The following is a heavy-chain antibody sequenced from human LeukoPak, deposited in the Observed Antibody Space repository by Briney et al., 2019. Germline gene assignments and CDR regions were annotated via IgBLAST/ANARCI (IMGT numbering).Heavy chain of an antibody. V-gene: IGHV1-69*02. CDR1: GGTFSSYT. J-gene: IGHJ4*02. D-gene: IGHD6-6*01. CDR2: IIPILGIA. Sequence: SVKVSCKASGGTFSSYTISWVRQAPGPGLEWMGRIIPILGIANYAQKFQGRVTITADKSTSTAYMELSSLRSEDTAVYYCASQYSSSSRVYFDYWGQGTLVTVSS. CDR3: ASQYSSSSRVYFDY.